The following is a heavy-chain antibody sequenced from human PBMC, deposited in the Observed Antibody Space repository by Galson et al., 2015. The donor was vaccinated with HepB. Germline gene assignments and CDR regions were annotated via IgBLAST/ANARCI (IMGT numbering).Heavy chain of an antibody. CDR1: GLTFGNYV. CDR3: AKAVVTAYHDAFDI. D-gene: IGHD4-23*01. CDR2: ITSSGGST. V-gene: IGHV3-23*01. J-gene: IGHJ3*02. Sequence: SLRLSCAASGLTFGNYVMIWVRQAPGKGLEWVSAITSSGGSTSYADSVKGRFTISRDNSKNTLSLQMNSLRAEDTAVYYCAKAVVTAYHDAFDIWGQGTMVTVSS.